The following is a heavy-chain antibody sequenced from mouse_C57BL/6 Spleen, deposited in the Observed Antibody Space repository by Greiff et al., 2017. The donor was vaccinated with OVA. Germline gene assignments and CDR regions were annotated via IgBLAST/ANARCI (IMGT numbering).Heavy chain of an antibody. CDR1: GFSLTSYG. J-gene: IGHJ1*03. V-gene: IGHV2-2*01. CDR2: IWSGGST. D-gene: IGHD2-4*01. CDR3: ARKDYDYDGYFDV. Sequence: VKLVESGPGLVQPSQSLSITCTVSGFSLTSYGVHWVRQSPGKGLEWLGVIWSGGSTDYNAAFISRLSISKDNSKSQVFFKMNSLQADDTAIYYCARKDYDYDGYFDVWGTGTTVTVSS.